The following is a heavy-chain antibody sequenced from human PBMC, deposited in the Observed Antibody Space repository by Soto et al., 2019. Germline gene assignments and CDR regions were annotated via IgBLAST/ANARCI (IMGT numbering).Heavy chain of an antibody. CDR3: ARGRNGMDV. V-gene: IGHV1-8*01. Sequence: QVQLVQSGAEVKKPGASVKVSCKASGDPFSNYDMKWVRQATGQGLEWMGWMNPNSGNTGYARKFQGRVTMTRNTSISTVYMELSSLRSEDTAVYYCARGRNGMDVWGQGTTVTV. J-gene: IGHJ6*02. CDR1: GDPFSNYD. CDR2: MNPNSGNT.